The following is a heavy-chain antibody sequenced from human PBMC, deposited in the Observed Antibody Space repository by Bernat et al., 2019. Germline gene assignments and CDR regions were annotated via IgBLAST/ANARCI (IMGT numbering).Heavy chain of an antibody. CDR2: IKSKTDGGTT. V-gene: IGHV3-15*07. Sequence: EVQLVESGGGLVKPGGSLRLSCAASGFTFTNAWMNWVRQAPGKGLGWVGRIKSKTDGGTTDYAEPVKGRFTISRDDSKNTLYLQMNSLKTEDTAVYYCTTDGIVVVTKALDNWGQGTLVTVSS. CDR3: TTDGIVVVTKALDN. D-gene: IGHD3-22*01. CDR1: GFTFTNAW. J-gene: IGHJ4*02.